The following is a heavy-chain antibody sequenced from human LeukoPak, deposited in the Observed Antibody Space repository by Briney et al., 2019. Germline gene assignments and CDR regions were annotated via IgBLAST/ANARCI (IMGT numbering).Heavy chain of an antibody. CDR3: ARSPGYSYGWFGY. D-gene: IGHD5-18*01. V-gene: IGHV1-69*05. CDR1: GGTFSSYA. Sequence: GASVKVSCKASGGTFSSYAISWVRQAPGQGLEWMGGIIPIFGTANYAQKFQGRVTITTDESTSTAYMELSSLRSEDTAVYYCARSPGYSYGWFGYWGQGTLVTVSS. J-gene: IGHJ4*02. CDR2: IIPIFGTA.